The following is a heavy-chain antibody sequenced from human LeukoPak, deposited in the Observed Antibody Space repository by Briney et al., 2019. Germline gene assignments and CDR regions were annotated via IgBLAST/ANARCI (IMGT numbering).Heavy chain of an antibody. CDR2: ISAYNGNT. CDR1: GYTFTSYG. V-gene: IGHV1-18*01. D-gene: IGHD6-13*01. CDR3: AREGLGYSSPVSYYYYYYGMDV. J-gene: IGHJ6*02. Sequence: ASVKVSCKASGYTFTSYGISWVRQAPGQGLEWMGWISAYNGNTNYAQKLQGRVTMTTDTSTSTAYMELRSLRSDDTAVYYCAREGLGYSSPVSYYYYYYGMDVWGQGTTVTVSS.